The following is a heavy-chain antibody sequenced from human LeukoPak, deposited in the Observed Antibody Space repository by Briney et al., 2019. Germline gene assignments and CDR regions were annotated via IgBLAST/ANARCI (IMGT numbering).Heavy chain of an antibody. Sequence: ALVKVSCKASGYTFTGYYMHWVRQAPGQGLEWMGWINPNSGGTNYAQKFQGRVTMTRDTSISTAYMELSRLRSDDTAVYYCARAHFISPMTLDYWGQGTLVTVSS. CDR2: INPNSGGT. V-gene: IGHV1-2*02. J-gene: IGHJ4*02. D-gene: IGHD3-22*01. CDR3: ARAHFISPMTLDY. CDR1: GYTFTGYY.